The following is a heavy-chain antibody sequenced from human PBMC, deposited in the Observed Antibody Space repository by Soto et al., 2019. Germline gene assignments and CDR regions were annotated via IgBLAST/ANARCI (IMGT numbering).Heavy chain of an antibody. V-gene: IGHV4-39*01. Sequence: PSETLSLTCTVSGGSISSSSYYWGWIRQPPGKGLEWIGSIYYSGSTYYNPSLKSRVTISVDTSKNQFSLKLSSVTAADTAVYYCARHRYSSSLIDYWGQGTLVTVSS. CDR3: ARHRYSSSLIDY. CDR2: IYYSGST. CDR1: GGSISSSSYY. J-gene: IGHJ4*02. D-gene: IGHD6-13*01.